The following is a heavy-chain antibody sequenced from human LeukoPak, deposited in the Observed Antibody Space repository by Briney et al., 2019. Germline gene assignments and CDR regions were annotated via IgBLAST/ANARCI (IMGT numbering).Heavy chain of an antibody. CDR2: ISSNGGST. V-gene: IGHV3-64*01. Sequence: PGGSLRLSCAASGFTFSSYAMRWVRQAPGKGLEYVSAISSNGGSTYYANSVKGRFTISRDNSKNTLYLQMGSLRAEDMAVYYCARLHGYALDYWGQGTLVTVSS. J-gene: IGHJ4*02. CDR1: GFTFSSYA. D-gene: IGHD5-12*01. CDR3: ARLHGYALDY.